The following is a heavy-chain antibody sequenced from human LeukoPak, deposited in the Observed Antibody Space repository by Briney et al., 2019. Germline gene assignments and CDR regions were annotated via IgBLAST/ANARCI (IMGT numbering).Heavy chain of an antibody. CDR2: ISSSSSYI. D-gene: IGHD5-18*01. V-gene: IGHV3-21*01. CDR1: GFTFSSYS. CDR3: ARGTAMVTGWFDP. J-gene: IGHJ5*02. Sequence: GGSLRLSCAASGFTFSSYSMNWVRQAPGKGLEWVSSISSSSSYIYYADSVKGRFTISRDNAKNSLYLQMNSLRAEDTAVYYCARGTAMVTGWFDPWGQGTLVTVPS.